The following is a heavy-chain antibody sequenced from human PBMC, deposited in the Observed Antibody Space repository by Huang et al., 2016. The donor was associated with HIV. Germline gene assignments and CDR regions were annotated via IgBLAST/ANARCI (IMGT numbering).Heavy chain of an antibody. CDR2: ISYSGSNI. Sequence: DVQLVESGGGLVKPGGSLRLSCAASDFTFSGYKMNWVRQAPGKGLEWVECISYSGSNIYYADSVKGRFTISRDNAKNSVFLQMNSLRAEDTALYYCARAVQSTLRGFDVWGRGTLVTVSS. J-gene: IGHJ3*01. V-gene: IGHV3-21*02. D-gene: IGHD2-2*01. CDR3: ARAVQSTLRGFDV. CDR1: DFTFSGYK.